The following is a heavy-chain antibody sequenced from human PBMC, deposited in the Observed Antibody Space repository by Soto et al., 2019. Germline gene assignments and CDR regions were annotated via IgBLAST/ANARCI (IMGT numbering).Heavy chain of an antibody. CDR1: GFTFDDYA. CDR2: ISWNSGSI. CDR3: AKDIHYDSSGGDFQH. Sequence: EVPLVESGGGLVQPGRSLRLSCAASGFTFDDYAMHWVRQAPGKGLEWVSGISWNSGSIGYADSVKGRFTISRDNAKNSLYLQMNSLRAEDTALYYCAKDIHYDSSGGDFQHWGQGTLVTVSS. J-gene: IGHJ1*01. D-gene: IGHD3-22*01. V-gene: IGHV3-9*01.